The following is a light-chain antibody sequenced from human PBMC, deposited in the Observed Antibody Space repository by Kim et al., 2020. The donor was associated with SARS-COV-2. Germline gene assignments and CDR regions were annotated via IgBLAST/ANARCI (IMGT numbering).Light chain of an antibody. CDR3: QQYNNWPET. Sequence: ASPGERATPSRSASQSVSSNVAWYQQKRGHAPRLLNYAASTRATGTPGSISGSGSGTYSTLTSSSLQSEDFAVYYRQQYNNWPETFGQGTKVDIK. CDR2: AAS. CDR1: QSVSSN. J-gene: IGKJ1*01. V-gene: IGKV3D-15*01.